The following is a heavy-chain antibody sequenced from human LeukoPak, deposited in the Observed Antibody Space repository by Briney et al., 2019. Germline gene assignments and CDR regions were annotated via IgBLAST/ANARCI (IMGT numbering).Heavy chain of an antibody. D-gene: IGHD2-15*01. V-gene: IGHV4-30-2*06. CDR2: IYHSGST. J-gene: IGHJ4*02. CDR1: GGSISSGGSS. Sequence: SETLSLTCAVSGGSISSGGSSWSWIRQSPGKGLEWIGYIYHSGSTYYNPSLKSRVTISVDRSKNQFSLKLSSVTAADTAVYYCARWSRTGSSFDYWGQGTLVTVSS. CDR3: ARWSRTGSSFDY.